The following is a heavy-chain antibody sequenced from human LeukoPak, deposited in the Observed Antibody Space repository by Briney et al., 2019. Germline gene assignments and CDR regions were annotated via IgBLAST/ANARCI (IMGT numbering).Heavy chain of an antibody. CDR3: AHRPRYSSSSPFNY. J-gene: IGHJ4*02. CDR2: IYWDEDK. D-gene: IGHD6-6*01. CDR1: GCSLSTRGVS. Sequence: KASGPTLVKPPQTLTLTCTFSGCSLSTRGVSVAWIRQPPGKALEWLSLIYWDEDKRYSPSLRSRLTITKDTSKNQVVLTMTNMDPVDTATYFCAHRPRYSSSSPFNYWGQGTLVTVSS. V-gene: IGHV2-5*02.